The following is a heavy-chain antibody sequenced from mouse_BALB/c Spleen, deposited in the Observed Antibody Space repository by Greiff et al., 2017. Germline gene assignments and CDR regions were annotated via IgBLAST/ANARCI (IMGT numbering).Heavy chain of an antibody. J-gene: IGHJ3*01. CDR1: GFTFSNYW. D-gene: IGHD4-1*01. V-gene: IGHV6-6*02. CDR3: TTNWERGFAY. CDR2: IRLKSNNYAT. Sequence: EVMLVESGGGLVQPGGSMKLSCVASGFTFSNYWMNWVRQSPEKGLEWVAEIRLKSNNYATHYAESVKGRFTISRDDSKSSVYLQMNNLRAEDTGIYYCTTNWERGFAYWGQGTLVTVSA.